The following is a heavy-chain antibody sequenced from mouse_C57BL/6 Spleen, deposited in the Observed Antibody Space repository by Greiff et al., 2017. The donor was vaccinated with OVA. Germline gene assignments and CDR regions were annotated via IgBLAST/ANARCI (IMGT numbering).Heavy chain of an antibody. CDR2: INPGSGGT. CDR1: GYAFTNYL. J-gene: IGHJ1*03. V-gene: IGHV1-54*01. D-gene: IGHD1-1*01. CDR3: ARSYYGSSYWYFDV. Sequence: QVQLQQSGAELVRPGTSVKVSCKASGYAFTNYLIEWVKQRPGQGLEWIGVINPGSGGTNYNEKFKGKATLTADKSSSTAYMQISSLTSEDSAVXFCARSYYGSSYWYFDVWGTGTTVTVSS.